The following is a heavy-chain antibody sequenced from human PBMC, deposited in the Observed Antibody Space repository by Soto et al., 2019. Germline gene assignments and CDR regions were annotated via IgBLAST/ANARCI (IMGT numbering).Heavy chain of an antibody. D-gene: IGHD6-13*01. CDR2: IYSSGTT. J-gene: IGHJ4*02. CDR1: GGSIINFY. CDR3: ARHKSSSFDY. Sequence: PSETLSLPWSVSGGSIINFYWSWIRQSQGKGLEWIGYIYSSGTTSYNPSLKSRVTISVDTSKNHLSLKLSSVTAADTAVYFCARHKSSSFDYWGQGALVTVSS. V-gene: IGHV4-59*08.